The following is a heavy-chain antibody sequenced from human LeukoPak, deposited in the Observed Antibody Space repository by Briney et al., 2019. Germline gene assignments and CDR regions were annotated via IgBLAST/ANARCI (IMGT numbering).Heavy chain of an antibody. CDR2: IIPILGIA. D-gene: IGHD3-10*01. J-gene: IGHJ4*02. CDR1: GGTFSSYA. CDR3: AIDGRPLMALYYFDY. Sequence: SVKVSCKASGGTFSSYAISWVRQAPGQGLEWMGRIIPILGIANYAQQFQGRVTITADKSTSTAYMELSSLRSEDTAVYYCAIDGRPLMALYYFDYWGQGTLVTVSS. V-gene: IGHV1-69*04.